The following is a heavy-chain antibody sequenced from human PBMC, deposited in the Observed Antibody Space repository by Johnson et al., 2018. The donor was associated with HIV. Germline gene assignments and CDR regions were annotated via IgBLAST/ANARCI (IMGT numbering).Heavy chain of an antibody. CDR1: DFTVSGNY. D-gene: IGHD1-14*01. CDR2: IHSGGTT. CDR3: ARSPVTGDRLWRAFDI. J-gene: IGHJ3*02. V-gene: IGHV3-53*01. Sequence: MLLVESGGGVVQPGTSLRLSCAASDFTVSGNYMSWVRQAPGKGLEWVSLIHSGGTTFYADSVRGRFTISRDSSKNTLYLQMKSLRVEDTAVYYCARSPVTGDRLWRAFDIWGQGTMVTVSS.